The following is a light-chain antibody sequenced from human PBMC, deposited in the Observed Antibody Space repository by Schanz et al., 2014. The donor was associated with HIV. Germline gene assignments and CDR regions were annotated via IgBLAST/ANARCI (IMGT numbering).Light chain of an antibody. V-gene: IGLV2-14*01. CDR2: NVS. J-gene: IGLJ1*01. Sequence: QSALTQPPSASGSLGQSVTISCTGTSDDVGGYNYVSWYQQHPGRAPKLIIFNVSDRPSGVSNRFSGSKSGNTASLTISGLQAEDEADYYCSSYTSSSTLFGTGTKLTVL. CDR3: SSYTSSSTL. CDR1: SDDVGGYNY.